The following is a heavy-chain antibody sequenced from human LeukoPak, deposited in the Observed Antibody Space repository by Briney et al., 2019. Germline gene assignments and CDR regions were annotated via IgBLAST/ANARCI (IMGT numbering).Heavy chain of an antibody. CDR2: NIPILGIA. D-gene: IGHD6-13*01. CDR3: ARVDGHSSSWWD. V-gene: IGHV1-69*04. Sequence: SVKVTCKASGGTFSSYAISWVRPAPGQGLEWMGRNIPILGIANYAQKFQGRVTITADKSTSTAYMELSSLRSEDTAVYYCARVDGHSSSWWDWGQGTLVTVSS. CDR1: GGTFSSYA. J-gene: IGHJ4*02.